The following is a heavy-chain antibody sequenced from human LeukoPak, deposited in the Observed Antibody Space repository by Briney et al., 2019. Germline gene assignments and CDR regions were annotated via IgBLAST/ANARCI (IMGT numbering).Heavy chain of an antibody. J-gene: IGHJ4*02. V-gene: IGHV3-20*04. Sequence: GGSLRLSCAASGLTFDDYGMSWVRQAPGKGLEWVSGINWNGGSTGYADSVKGRFTISRDNAKNSLYLQMNSLRAEDTALYYCARAPYYYDSSGYSPSEYWGQGTLVTVSS. CDR1: GLTFDDYG. CDR2: INWNGGST. CDR3: ARAPYYYDSSGYSPSEY. D-gene: IGHD3-22*01.